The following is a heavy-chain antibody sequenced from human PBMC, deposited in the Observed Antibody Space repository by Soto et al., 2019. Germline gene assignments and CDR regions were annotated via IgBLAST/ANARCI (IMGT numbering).Heavy chain of an antibody. V-gene: IGHV3-21*01. CDR2: ISSSSRYI. D-gene: IGHD1-1*01. CDR1: GFTFSSYS. CDR3: ARDPGTYYYYGMDV. Sequence: PGRSLRLSCAPSGFTFSSYSMNWVRQAPRKGLEWVSSISSSSRYIYYADSVKGRFTISRDNAKNSLYLQMNSLRAEDTAVYYCARDPGTYYYYGMDVWVQGTTVTVSS. J-gene: IGHJ6*02.